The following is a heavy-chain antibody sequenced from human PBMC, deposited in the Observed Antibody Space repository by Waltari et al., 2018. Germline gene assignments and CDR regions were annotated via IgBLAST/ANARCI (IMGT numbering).Heavy chain of an antibody. D-gene: IGHD3-10*01. CDR3: ARDRTGRGYFDY. Sequence: QLQLQESGPGLVKPSETLSLTCTVSGGSISSSSYYWGWIRQPPGKGLEWIGSIYYSGSTYYNPSLKSRVTISVDTTKNQFSRKLSSVTAADTAVYYCARDRTGRGYFDYWGQGTLVTVSS. J-gene: IGHJ4*02. V-gene: IGHV4-39*07. CDR1: GGSISSSSYY. CDR2: IYYSGST.